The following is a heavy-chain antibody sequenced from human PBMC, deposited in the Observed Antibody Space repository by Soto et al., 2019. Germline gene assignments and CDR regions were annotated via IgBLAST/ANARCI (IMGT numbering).Heavy chain of an antibody. D-gene: IGHD2-8*02. J-gene: IGHJ4*02. CDR1: GYTFSNYA. V-gene: IGHV1-18*01. CDR2: INTGSGYT. CDR3: ARDRVYTGGSDADY. Sequence: QVHLVQSGAEVKKPGSSVRVSCKTSGYTFSNYAISWVRQAPGQGLEWMGWINTGSGYTNYAHDRVTMTKDASTYPAYLELTSLRSDDTAIYYCARDRVYTGGSDADYWGQGTLVTVSS.